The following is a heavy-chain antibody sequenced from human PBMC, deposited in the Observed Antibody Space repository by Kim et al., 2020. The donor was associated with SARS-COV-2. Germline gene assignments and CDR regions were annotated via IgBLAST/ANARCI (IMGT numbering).Heavy chain of an antibody. CDR3: AKDAARRDTSGSYFDS. V-gene: IGHV3-43*01. Sequence: GGSLRLSCAASGFSFDDYAMHWVRQTPGKGLEWVSVISCDGAGTDYADSVKGRFTISRDKCKTTLYLQMNSLGTEDTALYYCAKDAARRDTSGSYFDS. CDR2: ISCDGAGT. J-gene: IGHJ4*03. D-gene: IGHD3-10*01. CDR1: GFSFDDYA.